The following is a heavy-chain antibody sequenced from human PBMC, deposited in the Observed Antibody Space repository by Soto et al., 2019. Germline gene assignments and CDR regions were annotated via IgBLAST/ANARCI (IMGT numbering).Heavy chain of an antibody. CDR2: ITGSDGRT. CDR1: GFTFATYT. CDR3: AKNSAATIRVGFDY. D-gene: IGHD5-12*01. J-gene: IGHJ4*02. Sequence: EVQLLESGGGLVQPGGSLRLSCAASGFTFATYTVSWVRQTPGKGLEWVSAITGSDGRTYYADSVKGRFTISRDNSKNTLYLQMNSLGAEDTAVYYCAKNSAATIRVGFDYWGQGTLVTVSS. V-gene: IGHV3-23*01.